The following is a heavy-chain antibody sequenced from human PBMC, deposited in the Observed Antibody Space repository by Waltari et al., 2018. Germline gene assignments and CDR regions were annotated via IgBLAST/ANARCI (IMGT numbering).Heavy chain of an antibody. Sequence: QITLKESGPTLVKPTQTLTLTCTFSGFSLSTSGVGVGWIRQPPGKALEWLALIYWNDDKRYSPSLKSRLTITKDTSKNQVVLTMTNMDPVDTATYYCAHRPEVGATGSFDYWGQGTLVTVSS. D-gene: IGHD1-26*01. CDR1: GFSLSTSGVG. V-gene: IGHV2-5*01. J-gene: IGHJ4*02. CDR2: IYWNDDK. CDR3: AHRPEVGATGSFDY.